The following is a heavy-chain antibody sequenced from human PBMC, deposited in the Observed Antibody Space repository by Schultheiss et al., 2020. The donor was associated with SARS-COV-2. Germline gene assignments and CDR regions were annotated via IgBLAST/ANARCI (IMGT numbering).Heavy chain of an antibody. CDR2: INPNSGGT. CDR3: ARESASTVTSNFDN. J-gene: IGHJ4*02. V-gene: IGHV1-2*02. CDR1: GGTFSSHV. D-gene: IGHD4-11*01. Sequence: ASVKVSCKTSGGTFSSHVVSWVRQAPGQGLEWMGWINPNSGGTNYAQKFQGRVTMTRDTSISTAYMELRSLRSDDTAVYYCARESASTVTSNFDNWGQGTLVTVSS.